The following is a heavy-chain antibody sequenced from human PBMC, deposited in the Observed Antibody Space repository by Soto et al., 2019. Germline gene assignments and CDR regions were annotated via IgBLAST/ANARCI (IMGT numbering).Heavy chain of an antibody. CDR1: GFTFTGNA. V-gene: IGHV3-23*01. Sequence: EVQLLESGGGLVQPGGSLRLSCAASGFTFTGNAMTWVRQAPGKGLEWVSAISGSVGTTYYADSVKGRFTISRDNSKSTLYLQMHSLRAEDTTIYYCAKGGQMSFWGQGTLVTVSS. J-gene: IGHJ4*02. D-gene: IGHD1-26*01. CDR2: ISGSVGTT. CDR3: AKGGQMSF.